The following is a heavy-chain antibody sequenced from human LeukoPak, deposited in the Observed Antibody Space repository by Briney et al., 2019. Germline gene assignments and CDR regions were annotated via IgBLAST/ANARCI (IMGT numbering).Heavy chain of an antibody. Sequence: SQTLSLTCSVSGASISSDTYFWSWIRQPAGKGLEWIGRISSTGRTDYNPSLTSRVTISIDTSKNHFSMDLSSETAADTAVYYCAKGAGPPWFDPWGQGTLVTASS. CDR2: ISSTGRT. CDR3: AKGAGPPWFDP. V-gene: IGHV4-61*02. CDR1: GASISSDTYF. J-gene: IGHJ5*02. D-gene: IGHD6-19*01.